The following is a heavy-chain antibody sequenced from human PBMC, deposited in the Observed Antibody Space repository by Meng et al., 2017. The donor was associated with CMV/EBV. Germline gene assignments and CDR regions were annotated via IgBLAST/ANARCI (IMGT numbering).Heavy chain of an antibody. V-gene: IGHV1-69*05. D-gene: IGHD5-18*01. CDR3: ARDPRRGYSYGG. CDR1: GGTFSSYA. J-gene: IGHJ4*02. CDR2: IIPIFGTA. Sequence: SVKVSCKASGGTFSSYAISWVRQAPGQGLEWMGGIIPIFGTANYAQKFQGRATITTDESTSTAYMELSSLRSEDTAVYYCARDPRRGYSYGGWGQGTLVTVSS.